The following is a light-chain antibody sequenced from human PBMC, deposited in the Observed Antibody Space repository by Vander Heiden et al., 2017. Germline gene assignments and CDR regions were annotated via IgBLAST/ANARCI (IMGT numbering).Light chain of an antibody. CDR2: AAS. CDR1: QSISSY. CDR3: QQSYSTPVLT. Sequence: DIQMTQSPSSLSASVADRVTITCRASQSISSYLNWYQQKPGKAPKLLIYAASSLQSGVPSRFSGSGSGTDFTLTISSLQPEDFATYYCQQSYSTPVLTFGGGTKVEIK. J-gene: IGKJ4*01. V-gene: IGKV1-39*01.